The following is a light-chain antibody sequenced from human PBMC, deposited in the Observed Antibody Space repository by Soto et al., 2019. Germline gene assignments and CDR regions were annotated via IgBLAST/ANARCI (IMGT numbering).Light chain of an antibody. Sequence: DIQMTQSPSSLSASVGDRVTITCRASQSIRKSLNWYQQKPGKAPKLLIYGGFSSQSGAPSRCSGGGSRTDFTLTISSLQPEDVAVYYCQQSYSTPPTFGQGTKVEIK. V-gene: IGKV1-39*01. CDR3: QQSYSTPPT. CDR1: QSIRKS. CDR2: GGF. J-gene: IGKJ2*01.